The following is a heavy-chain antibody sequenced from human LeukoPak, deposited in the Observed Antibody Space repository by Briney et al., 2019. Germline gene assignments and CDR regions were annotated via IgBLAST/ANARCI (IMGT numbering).Heavy chain of an antibody. CDR1: GYTFTSYY. Sequence: ASVKVSCKASGYTFTSYYMHWVRQAPGQGLEWMGIINPSGGGTSYAQNFQGRVTMTSDTSARTVYMELSSLSSEDTAIYYCARIRDGYNDAYDIWGQGTVVTVPS. J-gene: IGHJ3*02. D-gene: IGHD5-24*01. CDR2: INPSGGGT. V-gene: IGHV1-46*01. CDR3: ARIRDGYNDAYDI.